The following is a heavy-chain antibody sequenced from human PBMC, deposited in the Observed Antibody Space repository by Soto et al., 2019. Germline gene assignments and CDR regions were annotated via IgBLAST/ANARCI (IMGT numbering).Heavy chain of an antibody. CDR1: GYTFTSYG. D-gene: IGHD2-2*01. V-gene: IGHV1-18*01. J-gene: IGHJ5*02. CDR2: ISAYNGNT. CDR3: ARAACSSTSCTQWDWFDP. Sequence: ASVKVSCKASGYTFTSYGISWVLQAPGQGLEWMGWISAYNGNTNYAQKLQGRVTMTTDTSTSTAYMELRSLRSDDTAVYYCARAACSSTSCTQWDWFDPWGQGTLVTVSS.